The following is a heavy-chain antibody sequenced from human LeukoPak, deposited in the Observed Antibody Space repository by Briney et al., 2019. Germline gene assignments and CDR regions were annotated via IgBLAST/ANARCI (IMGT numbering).Heavy chain of an antibody. J-gene: IGHJ4*02. CDR1: GFTFSSYA. V-gene: IGHV3-23*01. Sequence: GGSLRLSCAASGFTFSSYAMSWVRQAPGKGLEWVSAISSGGSTYYADSVKGRFTISRDYSKNTLYLQMNSLRAEDTAVYYCARAVEGSSSGGIGLDYWGQGALVTVSS. CDR2: ISSGGST. CDR3: ARAVEGSSSGGIGLDY. D-gene: IGHD6-6*01.